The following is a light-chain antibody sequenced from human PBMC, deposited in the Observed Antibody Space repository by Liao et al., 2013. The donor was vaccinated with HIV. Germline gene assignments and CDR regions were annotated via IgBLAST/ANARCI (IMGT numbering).Light chain of an antibody. CDR2: QDI. V-gene: IGLV3-1*01. J-gene: IGLJ3*02. Sequence: SYELTQPPSVSVSPGQTASITCSGDKLGNGYASWYQQKPGQSPVLVIYQDIKRPSGIPERFSASNSGNTATLTISGTQAMDEADYYCQAWDSSTEVFGGGTKLTVL. CDR1: KLGNGY. CDR3: QAWDSSTEV.